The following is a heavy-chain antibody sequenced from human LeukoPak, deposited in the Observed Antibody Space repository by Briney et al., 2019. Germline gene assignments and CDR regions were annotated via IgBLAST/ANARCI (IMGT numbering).Heavy chain of an antibody. V-gene: IGHV3-7*01. Sequence: GGSLRLSCAASGFTFSDYCMSWVRQAPGKGLEWVASIKHDESEKYYVDSLKGRITISRDNARNSLFLQMNSLRAEDTAVYYCARQGYYARSGYYSWGQGTLVTVSS. D-gene: IGHD3-22*01. J-gene: IGHJ4*02. CDR2: IKHDESEK. CDR3: ARQGYYARSGYYS. CDR1: GFTFSDYC.